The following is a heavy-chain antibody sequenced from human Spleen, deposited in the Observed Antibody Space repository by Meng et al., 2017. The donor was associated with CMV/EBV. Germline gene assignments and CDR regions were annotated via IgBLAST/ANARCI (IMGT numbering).Heavy chain of an antibody. V-gene: IGHV3-21*01. CDR1: GFTFSSYS. D-gene: IGHD2-2*01. J-gene: IGHJ3*02. CDR2: ISSSRSYI. Sequence: GGSLRLSCAASGFTFSSYSMNWVRQAPGKGLEWVSSISSSRSYIYYADSVKGRFTISRGNAKNSLYLQMNSLRAEDTAVYYCASVKIVVVPAAMGAFDIWGQGTMVTVSS. CDR3: ASVKIVVVPAAMGAFDI.